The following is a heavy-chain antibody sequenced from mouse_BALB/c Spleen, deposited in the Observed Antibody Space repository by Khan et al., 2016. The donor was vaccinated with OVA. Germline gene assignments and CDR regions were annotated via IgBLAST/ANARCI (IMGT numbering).Heavy chain of an antibody. CDR2: INPSTGYT. CDR3: ARRGLRWDFDY. D-gene: IGHD1-1*01. J-gene: IGHJ2*01. Sequence: VQLQQSGAELAKPGASVKMSCKASGYTFINYWILWVKQRPGQGLEWIGYINPSTGYTEYNQTFKDKATLPADKSSSTDYMQLSILTSDDSAVYYCARRGLRWDFDYWGQGTTRTVSS. V-gene: IGHV1-7*01. CDR1: GYTFINYW.